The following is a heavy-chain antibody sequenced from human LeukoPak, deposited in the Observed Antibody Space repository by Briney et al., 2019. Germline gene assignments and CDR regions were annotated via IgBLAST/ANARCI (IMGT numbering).Heavy chain of an antibody. V-gene: IGHV5-51*01. CDR3: ARDRLLEDRDYYYYYYMDV. CDR2: IYPGDSDT. CDR1: GYSFTSYW. D-gene: IGHD3-3*01. J-gene: IGHJ6*03. Sequence: GESLKISCKGSGYSFTSYWIGWVRQMPGKGLEWMGIIYPGDSDTRYSPSFQGQVTISADKSISTAYLQWSSLKASDTAMYYCARDRLLEDRDYYYYYYMDVWGKGTTVTVSS.